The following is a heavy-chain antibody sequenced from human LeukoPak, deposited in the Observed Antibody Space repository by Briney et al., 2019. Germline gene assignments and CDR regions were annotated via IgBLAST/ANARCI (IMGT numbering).Heavy chain of an antibody. Sequence: SETLSLTCAVYGGSFSGYYWSWIRQPPGKGLEWIGEINHSGSTNYNPSLKSRVTISVDTSKNQFSLNLSSVTAADTAVYYCAKHDTVFGAAHFYMDVWGKGTTVTVSS. D-gene: IGHD3-3*01. CDR1: GGSFSGYY. J-gene: IGHJ6*03. CDR2: INHSGST. V-gene: IGHV4-34*01. CDR3: AKHDTVFGAAHFYMDV.